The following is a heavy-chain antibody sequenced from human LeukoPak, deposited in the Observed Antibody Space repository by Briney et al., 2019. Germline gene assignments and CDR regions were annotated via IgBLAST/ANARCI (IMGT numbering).Heavy chain of an antibody. CDR1: GGSICSYY. CDR3: ARASYSSGWYYYYGMDV. D-gene: IGHD6-19*01. J-gene: IGHJ6*02. V-gene: IGHV4-59*01. CDR2: IYYSGST. Sequence: SETLSLTCTVSGGSICSYYWSWIRQPPGKGLEWIGYIYYSGSTNYNPSLKSRVTISVDTSKNQFSLKLSSVTAADTAVYYCARASYSSGWYYYYGMDVWGQGTTVTVSS.